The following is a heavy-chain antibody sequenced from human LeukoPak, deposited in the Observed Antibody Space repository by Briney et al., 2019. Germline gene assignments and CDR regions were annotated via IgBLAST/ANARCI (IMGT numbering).Heavy chain of an antibody. V-gene: IGHV3-7*03. Sequence: GRSLRLSCAASGFTSANHWMSWVRQAPGKGLEWVANIRDDGSDKYYVDSVKGRFTVSRDNVKNSLFLQMNSLRVDDTAVYYCTKSGSSVFWSWGQGTLVTVSP. CDR2: IRDDGSDK. CDR1: GFTSANHW. J-gene: IGHJ4*02. D-gene: IGHD3-3*02. CDR3: TKSGSSVFWS.